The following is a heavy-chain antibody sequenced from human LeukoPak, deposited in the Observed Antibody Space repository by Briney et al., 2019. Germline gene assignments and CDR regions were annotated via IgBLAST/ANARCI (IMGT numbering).Heavy chain of an antibody. V-gene: IGHV3-74*01. J-gene: IGHJ5*02. D-gene: IGHD3-9*01. Sequence: GGSLRLSCAASGFTFSSYWMHWVRQAPGKGLVWVSRINSDGSSTSYADSVKGRFTISRDNAKNTLYLQMNSLRAEDTAVYYCARAGDPTYCDILTGYYYINWFDPWGQGTLVTVSS. CDR2: INSDGSST. CDR3: ARAGDPTYCDILTGYYYINWFDP. CDR1: GFTFSSYW.